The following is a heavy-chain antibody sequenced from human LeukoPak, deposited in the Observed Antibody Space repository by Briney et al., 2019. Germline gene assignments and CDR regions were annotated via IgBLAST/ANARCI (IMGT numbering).Heavy chain of an antibody. D-gene: IGHD6-13*01. CDR1: GYRFSTYW. V-gene: IGHV5-51*01. CDR2: IYPGDSDT. CDR3: ARHPSSSSRDRFDY. Sequence: GESLKISCQVSGYRFSTYWIGWVRQMPGKGLEWMGIIYPGDSDTRYSPSFQGQVTISADESISTAYLQWSSLKASDTAMYYCARHPSSSSRDRFDYWGLGTLVTVSS. J-gene: IGHJ4*02.